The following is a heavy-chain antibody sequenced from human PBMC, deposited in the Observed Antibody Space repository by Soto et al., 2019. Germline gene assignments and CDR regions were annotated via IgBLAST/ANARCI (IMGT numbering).Heavy chain of an antibody. CDR2: INPNSGGT. J-gene: IGHJ6*02. V-gene: IGHV1-2*04. CDR3: ARDKVGATTHVSYYCYGMDV. Sequence: ASVKVSCKASGYTFTGYYMHWVRQAPGQGLEWMGWINPNSGGTNYAQKFQGWVTMTRDTSISTAYMELSRLRSDDTAVYYCARDKVGATTHVSYYCYGMDVWGQGTTVTVSS. CDR1: GYTFTGYY. D-gene: IGHD1-26*01.